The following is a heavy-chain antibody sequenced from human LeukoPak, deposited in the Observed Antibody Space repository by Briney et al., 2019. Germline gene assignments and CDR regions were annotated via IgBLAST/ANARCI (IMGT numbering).Heavy chain of an antibody. CDR3: ARDSMVRGYTFDI. J-gene: IGHJ3*02. CDR2: ISYGGSNK. D-gene: IGHD3-10*01. CDR1: GFTFSSYG. Sequence: PGGSLRLSCAASGFTFSSYGMHWVRQAPGKGLEWVAVISYGGSNKYYADSVKGRFTISKDNSKNTLYLQMNSLRAEDTAVYYCARDSMVRGYTFDIWGQGTMVTVSS. V-gene: IGHV3-30*03.